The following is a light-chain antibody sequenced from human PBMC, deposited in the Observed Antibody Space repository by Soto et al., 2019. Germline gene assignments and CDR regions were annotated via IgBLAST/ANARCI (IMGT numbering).Light chain of an antibody. V-gene: IGKV2-30*01. CDR3: MQATNWPPLYT. J-gene: IGKJ2*01. Sequence: VVMTQSPLSLPATFGQSAPMSCNSSQSPLSSVGGMYLNWFQHRPGQSPRGLIYKVSIRDSGVPDRFSGSGSGTAFTLKISGVEAEDVATYYCMQATNWPPLYTFGQGTKLEIK. CDR1: QSPLSSVGGMY. CDR2: KVS.